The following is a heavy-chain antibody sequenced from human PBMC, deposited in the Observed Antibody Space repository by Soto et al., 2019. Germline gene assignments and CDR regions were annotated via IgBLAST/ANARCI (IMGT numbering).Heavy chain of an antibody. D-gene: IGHD4-4*01. CDR2: ISAYNGNT. CDR1: GYTFTSYG. CDR3: ARVNYSNRSYRSSCYMDV. J-gene: IGHJ6*03. Sequence: ASVKVSCKASGYTFTSYGISWVRQAPGQGLEWMGWISAYNGNTNYAQKLQGRVTMTTDTSTSTAYMELRSLRSDDTAVYYCARVNYSNRSYRSSCYMDVWCKAPTVTV. V-gene: IGHV1-18*01.